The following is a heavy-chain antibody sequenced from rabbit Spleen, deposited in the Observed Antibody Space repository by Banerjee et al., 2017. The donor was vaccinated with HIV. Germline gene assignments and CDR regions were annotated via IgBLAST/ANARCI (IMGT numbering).Heavy chain of an antibody. CDR3: ARDDGGASGDYDF. CDR2: IYAGSGGST. J-gene: IGHJ4*01. D-gene: IGHD1-1*01. V-gene: IGHV1S45*01. Sequence: EQLEESGGGLVKPEGSLTLTCKASGFSFSSSYHMGWVRQAPGKGLEWIGDIYAGSGGSTYYASWAKGRFTISKTSSTTVTLQMTSLTAADTATYFCARDDGGASGDYDFWGPGTLVTVS. CDR1: GFSFSSSYH.